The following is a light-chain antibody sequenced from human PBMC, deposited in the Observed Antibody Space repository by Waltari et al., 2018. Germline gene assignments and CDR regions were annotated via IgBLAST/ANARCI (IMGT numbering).Light chain of an antibody. V-gene: IGLV3-19*01. CDR3: FSRDSSGNLGV. J-gene: IGLJ3*02. CDR2: GKT. Sequence: SSELTQDPAVSVALGQTVRITCQGASLRSSYASWYKQKPGQAPVLVIYGKTNRPSGIPDRFSGSTSRNTASLTITGAQAEDEADYYCFSRDSSGNLGVFGGGTKLTVL. CDR1: SLRSSY.